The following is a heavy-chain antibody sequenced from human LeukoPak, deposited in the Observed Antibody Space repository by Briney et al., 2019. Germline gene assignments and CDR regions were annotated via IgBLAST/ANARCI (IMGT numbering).Heavy chain of an antibody. J-gene: IGHJ4*02. CDR1: GYSFTSYW. V-gene: IGHV5-51*01. CDR2: IYPGDSGT. D-gene: IGHD3-22*01. CDR3: ARPYYYDSSGYLVGLGY. Sequence: GESLKISCKGSGYSFTSYWIGWVRQMPGKGLEWMGIIYPGDSGTRYSPSFQGQVTISADKSISTAYLQWSSLKASDTAMYYCARPYYYDSSGYLVGLGYWGQGTLVTVSS.